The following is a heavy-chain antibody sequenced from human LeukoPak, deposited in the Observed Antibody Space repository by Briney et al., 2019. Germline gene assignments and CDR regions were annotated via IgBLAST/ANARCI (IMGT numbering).Heavy chain of an antibody. V-gene: IGHV3-11*01. CDR1: GFTFSDYY. J-gene: IGHJ4*02. CDR2: ISSSGSTI. D-gene: IGHD1-26*01. Sequence: EGSLRLSCAASGFTFSDYYMSWIRQAPGKGLEWVSYISSSGSTIYYADSVKGRFTISRDNAKNSLYLQMNSLRAEDTAVYYCARDLIVGATDDYWGQGTLVTVSS. CDR3: ARDLIVGATDDY.